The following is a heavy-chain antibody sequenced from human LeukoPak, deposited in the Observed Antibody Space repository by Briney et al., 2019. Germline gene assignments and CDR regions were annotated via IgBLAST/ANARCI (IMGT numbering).Heavy chain of an antibody. V-gene: IGHV3-43*02. CDR3: ANDVDTAMLRDY. D-gene: IGHD5-18*01. CDR1: GFTFDDYA. CDR2: ISGDGGST. Sequence: GSLRLSCAASGFTFDDYAMHWVRQAPGKGLEWVSLISGDGGSTYYADSVKGRFTISRDNSKNSLYLQMNSLRTEDTALYYCANDVDTAMLRDYWGQGTLVTVSS. J-gene: IGHJ4*02.